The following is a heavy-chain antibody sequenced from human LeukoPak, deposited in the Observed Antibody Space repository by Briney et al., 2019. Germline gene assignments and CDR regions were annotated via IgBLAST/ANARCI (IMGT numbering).Heavy chain of an antibody. CDR2: ISYSGGT. D-gene: IGHD3/OR15-3a*01. CDR3: ARGDYYYYYYYMDV. V-gene: IGHV4-59*01. Sequence: SETLSLTCAVYGGSFSGYYWSWIRQPPGKGLQWIGYISYSGGTNYNPSLKSRVTISVDTSKNQFSLKLSSVTAADTAVYYCARGDYYYYYYYMDVWGKGTTVTISS. J-gene: IGHJ6*03. CDR1: GGSFSGYY.